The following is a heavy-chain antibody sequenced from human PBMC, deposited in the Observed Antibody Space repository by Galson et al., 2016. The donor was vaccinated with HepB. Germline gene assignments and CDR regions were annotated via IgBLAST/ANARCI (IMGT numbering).Heavy chain of an antibody. J-gene: IGHJ4*02. CDR3: VSDGPSGWAAAYN. D-gene: IGHD6-25*01. CDR1: GFTFNPYW. V-gene: IGHV3-7*03. CDR2: INEDGKKE. Sequence: SLRLSCAGSGFTFNPYWMTWVRQAPGKGLEWVATINEDGKKEHYLDSVRGRFTVSKDNAKSSLYLQTNNMRAEDTALYYCVSDGPSGWAAAYNWGRGTLVTVSS.